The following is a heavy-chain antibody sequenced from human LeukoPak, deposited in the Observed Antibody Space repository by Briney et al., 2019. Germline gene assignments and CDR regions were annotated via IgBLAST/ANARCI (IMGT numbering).Heavy chain of an antibody. Sequence: PSETLYLTCVISGGSINSNTNSWTWIRQPPGKGLEWIGYIYHRGNTYYNPSLKSRVTISVDRSKNHFSLKLNSVTAADTAIYYCARMTTVTTFDYWGQGTLVTVSS. D-gene: IGHD4-11*01. CDR1: GGSINSNTNS. CDR3: ARMTTVTTFDY. V-gene: IGHV4-30-2*01. CDR2: IYHRGNT. J-gene: IGHJ4*02.